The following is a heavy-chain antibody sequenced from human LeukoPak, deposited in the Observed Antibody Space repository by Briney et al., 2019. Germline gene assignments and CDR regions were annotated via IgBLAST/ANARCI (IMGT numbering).Heavy chain of an antibody. CDR1: GYTFTSYG. V-gene: IGHV1-18*01. J-gene: IGHJ3*02. D-gene: IGHD1-26*01. Sequence: ASVKVSCKASGYTFTSYGISWVRQAPGQGLEWMGWISAYNGNTNYAQKLQGRVTMTTDTSTSTAYMELRSLGPDDTAVYYSARDQGIVGARDAFDIWGQGRMVTVSS. CDR3: ARDQGIVGARDAFDI. CDR2: ISAYNGNT.